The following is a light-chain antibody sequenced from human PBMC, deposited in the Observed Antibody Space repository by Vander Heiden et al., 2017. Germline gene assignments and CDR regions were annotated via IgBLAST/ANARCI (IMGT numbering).Light chain of an antibody. CDR3: QAWDTSTAWKV. J-gene: IGLJ2*01. Sequence: SYELPQPPSVSVSPRQTASITCSGDKLGDKYACWYQQKPGQSPLLVIYQDNKRPSGIPGRFSGSNSGNTATLTISGTQAMDEADYYCQAWDTSTAWKVFGGGTKLTVL. CDR1: KLGDKY. CDR2: QDN. V-gene: IGLV3-1*01.